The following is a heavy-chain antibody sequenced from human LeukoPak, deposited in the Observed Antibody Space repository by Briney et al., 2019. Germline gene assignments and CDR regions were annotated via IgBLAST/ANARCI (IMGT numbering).Heavy chain of an antibody. V-gene: IGHV3-23*01. CDR1: GFTFSSYG. D-gene: IGHD2-2*01. CDR2: ISGSGGST. CDR3: ARGRGSSVVRPIDY. Sequence: GGSLRLSCAASGFTFSSYGMSWVRQAPGKGLEWVSAISGSGGSTYYADSVKGRFTISRDNANNSLYLQMSSLRAEDTAIYYCARGRGSSVVRPIDYWGQGTLVTVSS. J-gene: IGHJ4*02.